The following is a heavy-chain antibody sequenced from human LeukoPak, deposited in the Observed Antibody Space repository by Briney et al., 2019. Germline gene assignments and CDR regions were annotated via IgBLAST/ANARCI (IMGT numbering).Heavy chain of an antibody. CDR2: IIPIFGTA. J-gene: IGHJ5*02. Sequence: AVKVSCKASGGTFSSYAISWVRQAPGQGLEWMGGIIPIFGTANYAQKFQGRVTITADESTSTAYMELSSLRSEDTAVYYCARDSGSQGWFDPWGQGTLVTVSS. CDR3: ARDSGSQGWFDP. V-gene: IGHV1-69*13. CDR1: GGTFSSYA.